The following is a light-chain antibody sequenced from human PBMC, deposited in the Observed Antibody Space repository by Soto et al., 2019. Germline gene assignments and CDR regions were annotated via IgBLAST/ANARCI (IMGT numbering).Light chain of an antibody. CDR3: QQSFNTPYT. V-gene: IGKV1-39*01. Sequence: DIHMTQSPSSLSASVGDRVTITCRASESITTYLKWYQQKPGQAPELLIYASSSLRSGVPSRFSGSGYGTDFTFTISSLQPEDFATHYCQQSFNTPYTFGRGTKLEI. CDR2: ASS. J-gene: IGKJ2*01. CDR1: ESITTY.